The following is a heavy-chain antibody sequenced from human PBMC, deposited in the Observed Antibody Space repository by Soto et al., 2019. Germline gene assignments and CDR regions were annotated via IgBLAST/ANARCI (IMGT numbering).Heavy chain of an antibody. J-gene: IGHJ1*01. CDR3: ARWGTTGGLDV. D-gene: IGHD3-16*01. CDR1: GFTFRSYV. Sequence: QVQLVESGGGVVQPGTSLRVSCVGSGFTFRSYVIHWVRQAPGKGLEWVALTSYDGSNKYYGDSVRGRFTISRDNSRNTVDLQMDSLRLEETVLYYCARWGTTGGLDVWGQGTLVSVSS. V-gene: IGHV3-30*19. CDR2: TSYDGSNK.